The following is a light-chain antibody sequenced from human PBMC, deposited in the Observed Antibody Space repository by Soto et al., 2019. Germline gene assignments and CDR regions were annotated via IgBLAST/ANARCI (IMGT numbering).Light chain of an antibody. CDR3: ETWNSNTRV. Sequence: QPVLTQSSSASASPGSSVKLTCTLSSEHSSYNIAWHQQRPGKAPRYLMKLEGSGGYNKGSGVPDRFSGSSSGADRYLTISNLQPEDEVDYYCETWNSNTRVFGGGTKLTVL. CDR2: LEGSGGY. V-gene: IGLV4-60*03. CDR1: SEHSSYN. J-gene: IGLJ3*02.